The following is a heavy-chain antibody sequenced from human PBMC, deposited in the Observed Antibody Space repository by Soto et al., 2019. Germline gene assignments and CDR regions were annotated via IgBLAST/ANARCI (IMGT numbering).Heavy chain of an antibody. J-gene: IGHJ5*02. CDR3: ARDHSIQDIVVVPAAQDWFDP. V-gene: IGHV1-69*01. CDR1: GGTFSSYA. Sequence: QVQLVQSGAEVKKPGSSVKVSCKASGGTFSSYAISWVRQAPGQGLEWMGGIIPIFGTANYAQKFQGRVTITADESTSTAYMELSSLRSEDTAVYYCARDHSIQDIVVVPAAQDWFDPWGQGTLVTVSS. CDR2: IIPIFGTA. D-gene: IGHD2-2*01.